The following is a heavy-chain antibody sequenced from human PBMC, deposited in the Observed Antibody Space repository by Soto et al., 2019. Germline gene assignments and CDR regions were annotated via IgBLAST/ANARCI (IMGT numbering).Heavy chain of an antibody. CDR3: ARDSCSSTSCFLFDL. Sequence: GGSLRLSCAASGFTFSSYGMHWVRQAPGKGLEWVAVIWYDGSNKYYADSVKGRFTISRDNSKNTLYLQMNSLRAEDTAVYYCARDSCSSTSCFLFDLWGQATRVSVAS. V-gene: IGHV3-33*08. D-gene: IGHD2-2*01. CDR1: GFTFSSYG. CDR2: IWYDGSNK. J-gene: IGHJ5*02.